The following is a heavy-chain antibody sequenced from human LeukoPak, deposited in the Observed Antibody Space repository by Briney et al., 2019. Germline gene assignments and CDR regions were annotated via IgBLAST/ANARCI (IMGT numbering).Heavy chain of an antibody. CDR2: IYSSGST. J-gene: IGHJ4*02. D-gene: IGHD5-24*01. V-gene: IGHV4-61*02. CDR3: ATRQLHMTAGTHVDY. Sequence: PSETLSLTCTVSGGSIRSSLYHWSWIRQPAGKGLEWIGRIYSSGSTNYNPSLESRVSISVDTSKNQFSLNLTSVTAADTAVYYCATRQLHMTAGTHVDYWGQGTLVTVSS. CDR1: GGSIRSSLYH.